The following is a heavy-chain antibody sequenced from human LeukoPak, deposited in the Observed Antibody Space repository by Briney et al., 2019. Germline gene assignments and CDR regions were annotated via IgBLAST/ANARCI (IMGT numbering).Heavy chain of an antibody. CDR1: GFTFSNYA. CDR2: IRGSGGGT. D-gene: IGHD2-2*01. J-gene: IGHJ4*02. V-gene: IGHV3-23*01. CDR3: AKRIGSCNSISCLYFDH. Sequence: PGGSLRLSCAASGFTFSNYAMSWGCQAPGKGPDWVPTIRGSGGGTYYADSVKGRFTISRDNSKNTLHLQMNSLRAEDTAIYYCAKRIGSCNSISCLYFDHWGQGALVTVSS.